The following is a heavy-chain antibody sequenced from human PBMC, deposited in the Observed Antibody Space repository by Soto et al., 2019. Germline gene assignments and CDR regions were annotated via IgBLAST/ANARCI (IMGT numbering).Heavy chain of an antibody. CDR1: GFTFSSYS. J-gene: IGHJ4*02. Sequence: QVQLMESGGGVVQPGRSLRLSCAASGFTFSSYSMHWVRQAPGKGLEWVAAMSYDGNSKYFADSVKGRFTISRDNSKNTLSLQMNSLGAEHSAVYYCARGRTVRDHDDFDLWGQGSLVTVSS. D-gene: IGHD2-21*01. CDR3: ARGRTVRDHDDFDL. CDR2: MSYDGNSK. V-gene: IGHV3-30-3*01.